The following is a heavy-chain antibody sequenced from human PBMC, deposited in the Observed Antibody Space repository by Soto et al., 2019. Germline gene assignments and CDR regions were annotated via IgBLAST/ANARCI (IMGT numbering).Heavy chain of an antibody. CDR2: ISYDGSNK. Sequence: QVQLVESGGGVVQPGRSLRLSCAASGFTFSSYARHWVRQAPGKGLEWVAIISYDGSNKYYADSVKGRFTISRDNSKNTLYLQMNSLRAEDTAVYYCARDAQYYFDYWGQGTLVTVSS. V-gene: IGHV3-30-3*01. J-gene: IGHJ4*02. CDR1: GFTFSSYA. CDR3: ARDAQYYFDY.